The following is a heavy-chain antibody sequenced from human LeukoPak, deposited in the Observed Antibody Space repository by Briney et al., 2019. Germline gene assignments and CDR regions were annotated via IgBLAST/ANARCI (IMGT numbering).Heavy chain of an antibody. CDR3: AREVGGYYYMDV. CDR2: IYSGGST. CDR1: GFTVSSNY. D-gene: IGHD2-15*01. Sequence: PGGSLRLSCAASGFTVSSNYMSWVRQAPGKGLGWVSVIYSGGSTYYADSVKGRFTISRDNSKNTLYLQMNSLRAEDTAVYYCAREVGGYYYMDVWGKGTTVTVSS. J-gene: IGHJ6*03. V-gene: IGHV3-53*01.